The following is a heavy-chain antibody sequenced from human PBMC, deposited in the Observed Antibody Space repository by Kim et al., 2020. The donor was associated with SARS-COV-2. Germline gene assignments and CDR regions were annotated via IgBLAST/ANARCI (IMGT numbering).Heavy chain of an antibody. Sequence: NPSLKRRVTISVDTSKNQFSLKLSSVTAADTAVYYCARSRYSYGSYYFDYWGQGTLVTVSS. CDR3: ARSRYSYGSYYFDY. J-gene: IGHJ4*02. D-gene: IGHD5-18*01. V-gene: IGHV4-31*02.